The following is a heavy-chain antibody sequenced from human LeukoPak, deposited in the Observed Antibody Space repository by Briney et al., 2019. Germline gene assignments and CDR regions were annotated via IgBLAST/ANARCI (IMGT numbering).Heavy chain of an antibody. Sequence: GGSLRLSCVASGFTFSTYTMVWVRQAPGEGLEWVANIKQDGSEKYYVDSVKGRFTISRDNAKNSLYLQMNSLRAEDTAVYYCARAGNYYGRHTNWFDPWGQGTLVTVSS. CDR3: ARAGNYYGRHTNWFDP. D-gene: IGHD3-10*01. V-gene: IGHV3-7*01. J-gene: IGHJ5*02. CDR1: GFTFSTYT. CDR2: IKQDGSEK.